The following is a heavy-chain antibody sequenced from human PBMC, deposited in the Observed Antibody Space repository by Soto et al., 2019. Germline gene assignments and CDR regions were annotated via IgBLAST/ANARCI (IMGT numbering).Heavy chain of an antibody. J-gene: IGHJ4*02. V-gene: IGHV3-30-3*01. Sequence: PGGSLRLSCAASGFTFSSYARHWVRQAPGKGLEWVALISYDGSDKDYADSVKGRFTISRDNSRNTLFLQMNSLRAEDTAVYYCARDYYKYYDSSGYYRSPAYWGQGTLVTSPQ. CDR1: GFTFSSYA. D-gene: IGHD3-22*01. CDR3: ARDYYKYYDSSGYYRSPAY. CDR2: ISYDGSDK.